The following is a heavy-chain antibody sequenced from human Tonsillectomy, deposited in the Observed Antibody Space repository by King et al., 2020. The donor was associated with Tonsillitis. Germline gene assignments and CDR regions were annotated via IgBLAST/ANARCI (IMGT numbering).Heavy chain of an antibody. Sequence: QLVQSGAEVKKPGASVKVSCKASGYTFTSYAMHWVRQAPGQRLEWMGWINAGNVNTKYSQKFQGRVTITRDTSASTAYMELSSLRSEDTAVYYCARQTYYYDSSGYYNYWGQGTLVTVSS. J-gene: IGHJ4*02. CDR1: GYTFTSYA. CDR2: INAGNVNT. CDR3: ARQTYYYDSSGYYNY. V-gene: IGHV1-3*01. D-gene: IGHD3-22*01.